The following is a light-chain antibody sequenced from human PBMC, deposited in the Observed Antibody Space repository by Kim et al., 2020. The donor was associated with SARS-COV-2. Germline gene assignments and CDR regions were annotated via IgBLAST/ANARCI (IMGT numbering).Light chain of an antibody. CDR1: QSVSGN. CDR3: QRGLT. J-gene: IGKJ4*01. CDR2: GAS. V-gene: IGKV3-15*01. Sequence: PNLTLSPGERATLSCRASQSVSGNLVWYQQRPGQAPRLLIYGASIRATGVPARFSGSGSGTEFTLTISSLQSEDFAVYYCQRGLTFGGGTKVDIK.